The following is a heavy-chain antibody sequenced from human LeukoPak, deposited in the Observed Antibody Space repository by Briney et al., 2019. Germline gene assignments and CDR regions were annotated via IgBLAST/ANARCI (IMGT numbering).Heavy chain of an antibody. CDR3: ASSTITMVRGVIIQNWFDP. Sequence: SETLSLTCTVSGGSISSYYWSWIRQPPGKGLEWIGYIYHSGSTYYNPSLKSRVTISVDRSKNQFSLKLSSVTAADTAVYYCASSTITMVRGVIIQNWFDPWGQGTLVTVSS. CDR1: GGSISSYY. CDR2: IYHSGST. V-gene: IGHV4-59*12. J-gene: IGHJ5*02. D-gene: IGHD3-10*01.